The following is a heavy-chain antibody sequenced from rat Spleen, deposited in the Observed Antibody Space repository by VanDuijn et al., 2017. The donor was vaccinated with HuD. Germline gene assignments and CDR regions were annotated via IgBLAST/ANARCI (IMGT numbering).Heavy chain of an antibody. D-gene: IGHD1-4*01. CDR2: TRYDGLTT. CDR1: GFTFNNYG. V-gene: IGHV5-29*01. CDR3: TRHDYPGVTTNWFAT. J-gene: IGHJ3*01. Sequence: EVQLVESGGGLVQPGRSLKLSCAASGFTFNNYGLAWVRHAPTTGPACVATTRYDGLTTYYRDSVRCRFTIASYDAKTTLYLQMGSLRSEDTATYYCTRHDYPGVTTNWFATWGQGTLVTVSS.